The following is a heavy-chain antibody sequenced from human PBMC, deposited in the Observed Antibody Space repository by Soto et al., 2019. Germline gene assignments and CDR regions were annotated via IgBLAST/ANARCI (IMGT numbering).Heavy chain of an antibody. CDR1: GVSIGSYY. J-gene: IGHJ3*02. Sequence: SATRSLTCPVSGVSIGSYYWCWSWQPQGKGLAWIGYTYYSGSTNYNPSLKSRVTISVDTSKNQFSLKLSSVTAADTAVYYCARHALWFGESLGAFDIWGQGTMVT. V-gene: IGHV4-59*08. D-gene: IGHD3-10*01. CDR3: ARHALWFGESLGAFDI. CDR2: TYYSGST.